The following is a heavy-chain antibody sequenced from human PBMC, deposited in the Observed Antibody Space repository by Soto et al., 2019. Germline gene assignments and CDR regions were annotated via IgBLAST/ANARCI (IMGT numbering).Heavy chain of an antibody. CDR2: IIPIFGKV. V-gene: IGHV1-69*12. CDR3: AKGAVAGTPTSYYYYGMDV. D-gene: IGHD6-19*01. Sequence: QVQLLQSGAEVKKPGSSVRVSCEASGGTFRTYAISWVRQAPGQGLEWMGEIIPIFGKVNYAQKLQGRVTITADEYTTTVYMDLRSLTSEDTAVYYGAKGAVAGTPTSYYYYGMDVWGHGTTATVS. J-gene: IGHJ6*02. CDR1: GGTFRTYA.